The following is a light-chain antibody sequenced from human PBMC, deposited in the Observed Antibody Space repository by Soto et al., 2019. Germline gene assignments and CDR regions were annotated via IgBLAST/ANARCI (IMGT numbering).Light chain of an antibody. CDR1: QDITNY. CDR3: QQYDNLPLI. J-gene: IGKJ5*01. Sequence: DIQMTQSPSSLSASVGDRVTITCQASQDITNYLNWYQQKPGRAPRLLLYDASSLETGVPSRFSGSGSGTDFTLTISSLQPEDVATYYCQQYDNLPLIFGQGTRLEIK. CDR2: DAS. V-gene: IGKV1-33*01.